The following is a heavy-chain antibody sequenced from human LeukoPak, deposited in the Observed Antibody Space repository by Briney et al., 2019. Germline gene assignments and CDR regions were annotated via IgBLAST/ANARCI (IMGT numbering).Heavy chain of an antibody. Sequence: PSETLSLTCTVSGGSISSYYWSWIRQPAGKGLEWIGRIYTSGGTNYDPSLKSRVTMSVDTSKNQFSLKLSSVTAADTAVYYCARDLSVGAAGPGNFDYWGQGTLVTVSS. D-gene: IGHD6-13*01. V-gene: IGHV4-4*07. CDR1: GGSISSYY. CDR3: ARDLSVGAAGPGNFDY. CDR2: IYTSGGT. J-gene: IGHJ4*02.